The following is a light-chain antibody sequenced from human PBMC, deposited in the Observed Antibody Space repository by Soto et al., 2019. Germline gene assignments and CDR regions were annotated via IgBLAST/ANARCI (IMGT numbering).Light chain of an antibody. V-gene: IGKV3-11*01. J-gene: IGKJ1*01. CDR3: QQRSNWPVT. CDR2: DAS. Sequence: EIVLTQSPATLSLSPGERATLSCRASQSVSSYLAWYQQKPGQAPRLLIYDASNRATGIPARFSGSGSGTAFTLTISSLEPEDFAVYYCQQRSNWPVTFGQGTKVDI. CDR1: QSVSSY.